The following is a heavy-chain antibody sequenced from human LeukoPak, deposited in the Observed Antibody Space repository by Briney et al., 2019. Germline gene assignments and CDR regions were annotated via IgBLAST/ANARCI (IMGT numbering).Heavy chain of an antibody. J-gene: IGHJ3*02. CDR3: ARDYPLRAFDI. Sequence: ASVKVSCKASGYTFTGYYMHWVRQAPGQGLEWMGWINPNSGGTNYAQKFQGRVAMTRDTSISAAYMELSRLRSDDTAVYYCARDYPLRAFDIWGQGTMVTVSS. CDR2: INPNSGGT. V-gene: IGHV1-2*02. CDR1: GYTFTGYY.